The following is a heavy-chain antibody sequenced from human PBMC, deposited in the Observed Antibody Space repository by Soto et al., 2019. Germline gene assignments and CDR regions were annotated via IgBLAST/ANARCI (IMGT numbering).Heavy chain of an antibody. J-gene: IGHJ4*02. V-gene: IGHV3-30*18. CDR3: AKPKTLGYSYGYSDY. CDR2: ISYDGSNK. D-gene: IGHD5-18*01. Sequence: GGSLRLSCAASGFTFSSYGMHWVRQAPGKGLEWVAVISYDGSNKYYADSVKGRFTISRDNSKNTLYLQMNSLRAEDTAVYYCAKPKTLGYSYGYSDYWGQGTLVTVSS. CDR1: GFTFSSYG.